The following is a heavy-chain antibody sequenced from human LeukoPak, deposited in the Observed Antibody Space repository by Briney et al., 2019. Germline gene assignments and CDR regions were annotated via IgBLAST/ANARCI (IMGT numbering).Heavy chain of an antibody. Sequence: PGXXLXXXXXAXGXTXRXXXXXXVRQAPGKXXEXXSAXSGSGGSTYYADSVKGRFTISRDNSKNTLYLQMNSLRAEDTAVYYCAKDMSGPHSYYYYYYGMDVWGQGTTVTVSS. V-gene: IGHV3-23*01. CDR3: AKDMSGPHSYYYYYYGMDV. D-gene: IGHD1-26*01. CDR1: GXTXRXXX. CDR2: XSGSGGST. J-gene: IGHJ6*02.